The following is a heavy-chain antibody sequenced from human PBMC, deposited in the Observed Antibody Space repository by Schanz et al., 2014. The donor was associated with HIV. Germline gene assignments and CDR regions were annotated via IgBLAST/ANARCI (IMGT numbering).Heavy chain of an antibody. D-gene: IGHD6-13*01. V-gene: IGHV3-74*01. Sequence: EVQLLESGGGLVQPGGSLRLSCAASGFTFSGYWMHWVRQAPGKGLVWVSRINSDGSSTTYADYVKGRFTISRDNAKNTLYLQMNSLRGEDTAVYYCAREKDLGYSSTLGFWGQGTLVTVSS. CDR1: GFTFSGYW. CDR2: INSDGSST. J-gene: IGHJ4*02. CDR3: AREKDLGYSSTLGF.